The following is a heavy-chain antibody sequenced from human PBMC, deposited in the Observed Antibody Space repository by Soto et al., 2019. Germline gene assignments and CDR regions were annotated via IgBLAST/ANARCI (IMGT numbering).Heavy chain of an antibody. D-gene: IGHD4-17*01. CDR3: AKEAPDSTVGARAGAFDI. J-gene: IGHJ3*02. CDR1: GFTFSSYA. V-gene: IGHV3-23*01. Sequence: LTLSCAASGFTFSSYAMSWVRQAPGKGLEWVSAISGSGGSTYYADSVKGRFTISRDNSKNTLYLQMNSLRAEDTAVYYCAKEAPDSTVGARAGAFDIWGQGTMVTVSS. CDR2: ISGSGGST.